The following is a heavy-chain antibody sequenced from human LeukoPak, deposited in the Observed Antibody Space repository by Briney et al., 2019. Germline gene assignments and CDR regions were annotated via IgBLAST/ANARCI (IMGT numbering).Heavy chain of an antibody. CDR2: IYTSGST. V-gene: IGHV4-61*02. D-gene: IGHD6-13*01. CDR3: ASTVYSSSWLGYFDY. CDR1: GGSISSGSYY. Sequence: PSETLSLTCTVSGGSISSGSYYWSWIRQPAGKGLEWIGRIYTSGSTNYNPSLKSRVTISLDTSKNQFSLKVSSVTAADTAVYYCASTVYSSSWLGYFDYWGQGTLVTVSS. J-gene: IGHJ4*02.